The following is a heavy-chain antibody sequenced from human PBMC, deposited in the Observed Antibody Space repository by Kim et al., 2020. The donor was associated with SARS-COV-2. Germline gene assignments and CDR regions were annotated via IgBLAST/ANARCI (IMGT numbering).Heavy chain of an antibody. CDR1: GFTFSSYG. CDR3: AKDRDNDFDY. V-gene: IGHV3-30*18. J-gene: IGHJ4*02. Sequence: GGSLRLSCAASGFTFSSYGMHWVRQAPGKGLEWVAVISYDGSNKYYADSVKGRFTISRDNSKNTLYLQMNSLRAEDTAVYYCAKDRDNDFDYWGQGTLVTVSS. D-gene: IGHD1-1*01. CDR2: ISYDGSNK.